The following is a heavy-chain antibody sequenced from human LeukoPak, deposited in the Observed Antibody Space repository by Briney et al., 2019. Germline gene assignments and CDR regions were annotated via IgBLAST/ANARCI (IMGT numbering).Heavy chain of an antibody. D-gene: IGHD3-22*01. Sequence: GESLKISCKGSGYSFTSYWIGWVRQMPGKGLEWMGIIYPGDSDTRYSPSFQGQVTISADKSVSTAYLQWSSLKASDTAMYYCARPQEDSSGYYYFDYWGQGTLVTVPS. CDR2: IYPGDSDT. J-gene: IGHJ4*02. V-gene: IGHV5-51*01. CDR3: ARPQEDSSGYYYFDY. CDR1: GYSFTSYW.